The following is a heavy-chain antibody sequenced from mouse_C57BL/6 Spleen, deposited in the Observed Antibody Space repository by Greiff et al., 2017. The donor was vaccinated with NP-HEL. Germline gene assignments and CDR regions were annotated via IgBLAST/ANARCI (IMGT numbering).Heavy chain of an antibody. V-gene: IGHV5-17*01. CDR3: ATTYDGYYEDAMDY. CDR1: GFTFSDYG. CDR2: ISSGSSTI. D-gene: IGHD2-3*01. J-gene: IGHJ4*01. Sequence: EVKLMESGGGLVKPGGSLKLSCAASGFTFSDYGMHWVRQAPEKGLEWVAYISSGSSTIYYADTVKGRFTISRDNAKNTLFLQMTSLRSEDTAMYYCATTYDGYYEDAMDYWGQGTSVTVSS.